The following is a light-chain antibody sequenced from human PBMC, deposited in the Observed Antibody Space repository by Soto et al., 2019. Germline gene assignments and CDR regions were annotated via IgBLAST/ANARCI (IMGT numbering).Light chain of an antibody. J-gene: IGLJ2*01. CDR3: QVWDNSSVSVV. CDR2: DDD. CDR1: NIGGKS. V-gene: IGLV3-21*02. Sequence: SYELTQPPSVSVAPGLTATIACGGDNIGGKSVHWYQQKAGQAPVLIVYDDDDRPSGIPERISASNSGNTATLYISRVEAGDEADYYCQVWDNSSVSVVFGGGTKSPS.